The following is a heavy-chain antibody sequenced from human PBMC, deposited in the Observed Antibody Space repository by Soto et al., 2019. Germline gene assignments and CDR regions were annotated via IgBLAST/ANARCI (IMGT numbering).Heavy chain of an antibody. CDR2: ISWNSGSI. CDR1: GFTFDDYA. V-gene: IGHV3-9*01. D-gene: IGHD1-7*01. J-gene: IGHJ4*02. CDR3: AKDGTGTTKYYFDY. Sequence: GGSLRLSCAASGFTFDDYAMHWVRQAPGKGLEWVSGISWNSGSIGYADSVKGRFTISRDNAKNSLYLQMNSLRAEDTALYYCAKDGTGTTKYYFDYWGQGTLVTASS.